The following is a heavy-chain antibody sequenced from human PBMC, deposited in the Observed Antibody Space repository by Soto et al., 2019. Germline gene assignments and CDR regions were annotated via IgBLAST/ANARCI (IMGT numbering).Heavy chain of an antibody. CDR1: RDTFNSYV. Sequence: QVQLVQSGAEVKRPGSSVKVSCESSRDTFNSYVISWVRQAPGQGLEWMGGIIPIIGVTHYAQKFQGRVTISALSSTGTAYMELTNLGFEDTALYYCARESLGAKGADHWGQGTLVTVSS. D-gene: IGHD3-16*01. CDR2: IIPIIGVT. J-gene: IGHJ4*02. V-gene: IGHV1-69*17. CDR3: ARESLGAKGADH.